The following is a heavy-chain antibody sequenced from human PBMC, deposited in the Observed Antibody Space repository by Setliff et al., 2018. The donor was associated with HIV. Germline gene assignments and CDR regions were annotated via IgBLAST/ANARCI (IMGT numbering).Heavy chain of an antibody. Sequence: SLKISCAASGFTFSAHGMHWVRQAPGKGLEWVAFINYDESSEYYVDSVKGRVTISRDNSKNTVDLQMNSLRAEDTAVYYCAKDGDYSNWDYDAFDIWGQGTMVTVS. V-gene: IGHV3-30*02. CDR1: GFTFSAHG. J-gene: IGHJ3*02. CDR3: AKDGDYSNWDYDAFDI. CDR2: INYDESSE. D-gene: IGHD1-7*01.